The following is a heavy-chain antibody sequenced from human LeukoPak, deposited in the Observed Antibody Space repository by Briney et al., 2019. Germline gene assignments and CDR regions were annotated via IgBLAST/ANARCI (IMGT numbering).Heavy chain of an antibody. CDR1: GYTFTSYY. CDR2: INPSGGST. V-gene: IGHV1-46*01. CDR3: ARELWFGELLSHAFDI. J-gene: IGHJ3*02. D-gene: IGHD3-10*01. Sequence: SVKVSCKASGYTFTSYYMHWVRQAPGQGLEWMGIINPSGGSTSYAQKFQGRVTMTRDTSTSTVYMELSSLRSEDTAVYYCARELWFGELLSHAFDIWGQGTMVTVSS.